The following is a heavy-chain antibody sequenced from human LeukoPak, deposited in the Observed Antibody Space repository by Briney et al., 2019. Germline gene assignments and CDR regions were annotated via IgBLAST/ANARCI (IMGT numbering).Heavy chain of an antibody. D-gene: IGHD3-10*01. CDR1: GFTFDDYG. CDR2: INWNGGST. CDR3: ASGLWFGKGLLLQ. J-gene: IGHJ4*02. Sequence: PGGSLRLSCAASGFTFDDYGMSWVRQAPGKGLEWVSGINWNGGSTGYADSVKGRFTISRDNAKNSLYLQMNSLRAEDTALYYRASGLWFGKGLLLQWGRGTLVTVSS. V-gene: IGHV3-20*04.